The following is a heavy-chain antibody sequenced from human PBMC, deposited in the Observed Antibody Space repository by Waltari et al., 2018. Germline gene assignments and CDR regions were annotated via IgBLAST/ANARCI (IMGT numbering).Heavy chain of an antibody. Sequence: EVQLVESGGGLVQPGGSLRLSCAASGFTFSSYWMSWVRQAPGEGREWVANINQDGSEKYYVDSVKGRFTISRDNAKNSLYLQMNSLRAEDTAVYYCARRKDDYRVWLAYYFDYWGQGTLVTVSS. V-gene: IGHV3-7*01. CDR3: ARRKDDYRVWLAYYFDY. J-gene: IGHJ4*02. CDR2: INQDGSEK. D-gene: IGHD4-4*01. CDR1: GFTFSSYW.